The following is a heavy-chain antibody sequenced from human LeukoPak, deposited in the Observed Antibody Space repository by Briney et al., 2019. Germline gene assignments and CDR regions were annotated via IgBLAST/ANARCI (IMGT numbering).Heavy chain of an antibody. CDR3: AKDGSSSHSFIKAQKHYFDY. D-gene: IGHD1-26*01. J-gene: IGHJ4*02. Sequence: AGGSLRLSCAASGFTASSNYMSWVRQAPGKGLEWVSVIYSDDRTYYADSVKGRFTVSRDSSKNTLYLQMSSLRVEDTAVYYCAKDGSSSHSFIKAQKHYFDYWGQGTLVTVSS. CDR2: IYSDDRT. CDR1: GFTASSNY. V-gene: IGHV3-53*01.